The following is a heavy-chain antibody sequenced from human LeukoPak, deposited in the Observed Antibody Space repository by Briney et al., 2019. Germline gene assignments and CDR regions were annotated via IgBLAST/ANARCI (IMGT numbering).Heavy chain of an antibody. Sequence: GGSLRLSCTVSGFTSSTYAMSWVRQAPGKGLEWVSAISSSGSATHFADSVKGRFIISRDNSKNTLYLQMNSLRAEDTAVYYCAKDQGGATDAFDIWGQGTMVTVSS. CDR1: GFTSSTYA. J-gene: IGHJ3*02. CDR2: ISSSGSAT. CDR3: AKDQGGATDAFDI. V-gene: IGHV3-23*01. D-gene: IGHD1-26*01.